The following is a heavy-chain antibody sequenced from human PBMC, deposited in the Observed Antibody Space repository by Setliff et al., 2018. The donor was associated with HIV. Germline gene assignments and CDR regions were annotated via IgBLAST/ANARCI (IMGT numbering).Heavy chain of an antibody. V-gene: IGHV1-69*05. J-gene: IGHJ6*02. D-gene: IGHD2-15*01. CDR1: GGTFSTYS. Sequence: SVKVSCKAIGGTFSTYSISWMRQAPGQGLEWLGGIIPLFGIPNYAQKFQDRVTITTGESTTAAYMELSSQRYEDTAVYYCARGSGGYCSGGSCYFGFGLALWGQGTTVTVSS. CDR2: IIPLFGIP. CDR3: ARGSGGYCSGGSCYFGFGLAL.